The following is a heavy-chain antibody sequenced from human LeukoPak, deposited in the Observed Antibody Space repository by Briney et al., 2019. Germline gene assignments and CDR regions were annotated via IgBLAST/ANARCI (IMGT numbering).Heavy chain of an antibody. CDR2: ISSSGSTI. Sequence: GGSLRLSCAASGFTFSTYEMNWVRQAPGKGLEWVSYISSSGSTIYYTDSVKGRFTISRDNSKNTLYLQMNSLRAEDTALYYCAKVVTYYYDIDAFDIWGQGTMVTVSS. J-gene: IGHJ3*02. CDR1: GFTFSTYE. D-gene: IGHD3-22*01. CDR3: AKVVTYYYDIDAFDI. V-gene: IGHV3-48*03.